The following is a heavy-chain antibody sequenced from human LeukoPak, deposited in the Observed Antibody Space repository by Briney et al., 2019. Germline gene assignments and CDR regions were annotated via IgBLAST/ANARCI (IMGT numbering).Heavy chain of an antibody. CDR2: IYYSGST. Sequence: SETLFLTCTVSGGSISSSSYYWGWIRQPPGKGLEWIGSIYYSGSTYYNPSLKSRVTISVDTSKNQFSLKLSSVTAADTAVYYCARGHDYGDSHIDYWGQGTLVTVSS. V-gene: IGHV4-39*07. D-gene: IGHD4-17*01. CDR1: GGSISSSSYY. J-gene: IGHJ4*02. CDR3: ARGHDYGDSHIDY.